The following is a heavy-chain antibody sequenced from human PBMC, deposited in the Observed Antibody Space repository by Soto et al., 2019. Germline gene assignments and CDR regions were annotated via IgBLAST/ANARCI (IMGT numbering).Heavy chain of an antibody. CDR2: MNPNSGNT. CDR3: ARGSGPATQGSYYYYMDV. V-gene: IGHV1-8*01. CDR1: GYTFTSYD. D-gene: IGHD2-15*01. Sequence: ASVKVSCKASGYTFTSYDINWVRQATGQGLEWMGWMNPNSGNTGYAQKFQGRVTMTRNTSISTAYMELSSLRSEDTAVYYCARGSGPATQGSYYYYMDVWGKGTTVTVSS. J-gene: IGHJ6*03.